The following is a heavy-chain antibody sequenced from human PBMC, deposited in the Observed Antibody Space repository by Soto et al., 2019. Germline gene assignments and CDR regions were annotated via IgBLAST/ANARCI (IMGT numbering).Heavy chain of an antibody. D-gene: IGHD3-10*01. J-gene: IGHJ5*02. CDR3: AREEAGGNWFDP. CDR2: IYYSGST. Sequence: TLSLACTVSGGSISSGGYYWSFIRQHPGKGLEWIGYIYYSGSTYYNPSLKSRVTISVDTSKNQFSLKLSSVTAADTAVYYCAREEAGGNWFDPWGQGTLVTVSS. CDR1: GGSISSGGYY. V-gene: IGHV4-31*03.